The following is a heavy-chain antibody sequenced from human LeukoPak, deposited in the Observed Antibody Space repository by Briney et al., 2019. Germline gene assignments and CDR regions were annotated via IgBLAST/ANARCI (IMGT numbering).Heavy chain of an antibody. CDR3: AKEGGAAAVAGLFDY. J-gene: IGHJ4*02. Sequence: GGSLRLSCAASGFSFSSYAMSWVRQAPGKGLEWVSAISGSGGSTYYADSVKGRFTISRDNSKNTVYLQVNSLRAKDTAVYYCAKEGGAAAVAGLFDYWGQGTLVTVSS. D-gene: IGHD6-19*01. V-gene: IGHV3-23*01. CDR1: GFSFSSYA. CDR2: ISGSGGST.